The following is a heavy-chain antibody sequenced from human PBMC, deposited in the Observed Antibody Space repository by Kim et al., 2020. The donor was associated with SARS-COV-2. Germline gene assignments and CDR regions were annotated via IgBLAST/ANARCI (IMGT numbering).Heavy chain of an antibody. Sequence: GGSLRLSCAASGFTFSSYGMHWVRQAPGKGLEWVAVIWYDGSNKYYADSVKGRFTISRDNSKNTLYLQMNSLRAEDTAVYYCARDLYYYGSGSKYYYYGMDVWGQGTTVTVSS. CDR1: GFTFSSYG. CDR3: ARDLYYYGSGSKYYYYGMDV. V-gene: IGHV3-33*01. D-gene: IGHD3-10*01. J-gene: IGHJ6*02. CDR2: IWYDGSNK.